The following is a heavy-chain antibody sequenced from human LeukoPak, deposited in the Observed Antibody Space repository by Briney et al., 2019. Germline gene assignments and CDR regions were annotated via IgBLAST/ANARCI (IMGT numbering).Heavy chain of an antibody. CDR1: GGTFSSYA. CDR2: IIPIFGTA. CDR3: ARVLDGLSPFDY. D-gene: IGHD3/OR15-3a*01. J-gene: IGHJ4*02. V-gene: IGHV1-69*13. Sequence: SVKVSCKASGGTFSSYAISWVRQAPGQGLEWMGGIIPIFGTATYAQKFQGRLTITADESTSTAYMELSSLRSEDTAVYYCARVLDGLSPFDYWGQGTLVTVSS.